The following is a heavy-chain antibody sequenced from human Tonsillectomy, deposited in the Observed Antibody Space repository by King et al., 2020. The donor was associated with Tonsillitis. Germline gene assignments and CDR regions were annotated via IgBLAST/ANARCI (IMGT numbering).Heavy chain of an antibody. Sequence: VQLVESGGGLVQPGGSLRLSCACSGFTFIDFWMHWVRQAPGKGLVWVLGINSCGSSIIYADSVKGRITITRDIAQNTLYRQMNGLRAEDTAVYYCARVTTGAFDIWGQGTMVTVSS. CDR3: ARVTTGAFDI. CDR2: INSCGSSI. V-gene: IGHV3-74*01. D-gene: IGHD4-17*01. J-gene: IGHJ3*02. CDR1: GFTFIDFW.